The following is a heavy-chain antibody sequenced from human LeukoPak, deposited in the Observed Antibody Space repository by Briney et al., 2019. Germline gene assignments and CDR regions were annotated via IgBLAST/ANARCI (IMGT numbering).Heavy chain of an antibody. CDR1: GGSISSGVYY. J-gene: IGHJ6*04. Sequence: PSQTLSLTCTVSGGSISSGVYYWSWIRQHPGKGLEWIGYIYYSGSTYYNPSLKSRVTISVDTSKNQFSLKLSSVTAADTAVYYCTRDLFVGGLDVWGKGTAVTVSS. D-gene: IGHD3-16*01. CDR2: IYYSGST. V-gene: IGHV4-31*03. CDR3: TRDLFVGGLDV.